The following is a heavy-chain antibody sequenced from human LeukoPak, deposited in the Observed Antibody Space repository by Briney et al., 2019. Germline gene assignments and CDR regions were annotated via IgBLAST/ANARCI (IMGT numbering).Heavy chain of an antibody. V-gene: IGHV4-39*01. CDR3: ARSPGAARSDYFDY. CDR2: ISYSGST. Sequence: SETLSLTCAVYGGSFSGYYWGWIRQPPGRGLEWVGSISYSGSTYYKLSLTSRLTISEDTSKNQFSLKLTSVTAADTAVYYCARSPGAARSDYFDYWGQGILVTVSS. J-gene: IGHJ4*02. D-gene: IGHD6-6*01. CDR1: GGSFSGYY.